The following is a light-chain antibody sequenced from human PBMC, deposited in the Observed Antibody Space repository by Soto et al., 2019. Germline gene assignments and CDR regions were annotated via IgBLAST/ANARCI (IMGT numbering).Light chain of an antibody. V-gene: IGLV2-14*01. CDR3: SLYTSSSTLLYV. J-gene: IGLJ1*01. Sequence: QSALTQPASVSGSPGQSITISCTGTSSEVGGYNYVSWYQQHPGKAPKLMIYDVSNRPSGVSNRFSGSKSGNTASLTISGLQAEDEADYYCSLYTSSSTLLYVFGTGTKVTVL. CDR1: SSEVGGYNY. CDR2: DVS.